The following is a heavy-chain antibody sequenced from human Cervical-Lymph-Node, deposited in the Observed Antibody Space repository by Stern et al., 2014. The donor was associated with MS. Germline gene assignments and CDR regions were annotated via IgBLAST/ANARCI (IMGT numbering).Heavy chain of an antibody. CDR3: ARGKDDYAQQIDY. V-gene: IGHV3-11*06. D-gene: IGHD4-17*01. Sequence: VHLVESGGGLVKPGGSLRLSCAASAFTFSDYYMSWIRQAPGKGLEWVSYISSSSSHTNYADSVKGRFTISRDNAKNSLYLQMNSLRADDTAVYYCARGKDDYAQQIDYWGQGTLVTVSS. CDR2: ISSSSSHT. J-gene: IGHJ4*02. CDR1: AFTFSDYY.